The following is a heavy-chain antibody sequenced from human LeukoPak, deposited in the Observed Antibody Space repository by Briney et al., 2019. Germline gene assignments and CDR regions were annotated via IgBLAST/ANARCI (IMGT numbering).Heavy chain of an antibody. CDR1: GYTFTSYG. Sequence: GASVKVSCKASGYTFTSYGISWVRQAPGQGLEWMGWISAYNGNTNYAQKLQGRVTMTTDTSTSTAYMELRSLRSDDTAVYYCARDRSSGWYYYYYGMDVWGQGTTVTVSS. J-gene: IGHJ6*02. D-gene: IGHD6-19*01. V-gene: IGHV1-18*01. CDR2: ISAYNGNT. CDR3: ARDRSSGWYYYYYGMDV.